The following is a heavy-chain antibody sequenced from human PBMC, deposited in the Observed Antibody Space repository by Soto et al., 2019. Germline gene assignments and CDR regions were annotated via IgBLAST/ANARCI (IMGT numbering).Heavy chain of an antibody. V-gene: IGHV4-39*01. D-gene: IGHD2-2*02. CDR3: ARRIGYCSSTSCYIYYYYYMDV. CDR2: IYYSGST. Sequence: SETLSLTCTVSGGYISSSSYYWGWIRQPPGKGLEWIGSIYYSGSTYYNPSLKSRVTISVDTSKNQFSLKLSSVTAADTAVYYCARRIGYCSSTSCYIYYYYYMDVWGKGTTVTVSS. CDR1: GGYISSSSYY. J-gene: IGHJ6*03.